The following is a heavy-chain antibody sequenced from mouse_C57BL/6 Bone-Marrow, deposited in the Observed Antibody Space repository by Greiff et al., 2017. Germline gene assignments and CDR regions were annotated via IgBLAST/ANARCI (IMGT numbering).Heavy chain of an antibody. J-gene: IGHJ1*03. CDR2: ISSGGSYT. CDR1: GFTFSSYG. V-gene: IGHV5-6*01. Sequence: EVNVVESGGDLVKPGGSLKLSCAASGFTFSSYGMSWVRQTPDKRLEWVATISSGGSYTYYPDSVQGRFTISRDNAKNTLYLQMSSLKSEDTAMYYCARRPHYYGSSWIYWYFDVWGTGTTVTVSS. CDR3: ARRPHYYGSSWIYWYFDV. D-gene: IGHD1-1*01.